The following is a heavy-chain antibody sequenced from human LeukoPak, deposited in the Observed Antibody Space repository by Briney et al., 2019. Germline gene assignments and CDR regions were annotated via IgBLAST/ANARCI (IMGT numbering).Heavy chain of an antibody. V-gene: IGHV3-30*19. D-gene: IGHD3-22*01. CDR2: ISYDGSNK. Sequence: GGSLRLSCAASGFTFSSYGMHWVRQAPGKGLEWVAVISYDGSNKYYADSVKGRFTISRDNSKNTLYLQMNSLRAEDTAIYYCASRHYDFGYYWGQGTLVTVSS. CDR1: GFTFSSYG. CDR3: ASRHYDFGYY. J-gene: IGHJ4*02.